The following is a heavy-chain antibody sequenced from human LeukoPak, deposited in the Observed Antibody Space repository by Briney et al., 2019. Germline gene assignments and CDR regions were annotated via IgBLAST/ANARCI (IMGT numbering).Heavy chain of an antibody. Sequence: GGSLRLSCAASGSTFNNYAMSWVRQAPGKGLEWVSGISGSGDSTYYADSVKGRFTISRDNSKNTLYLQMNSLRAEDTAVYYCAKEKIGYSGSPGAFDIWGQGTMVTVSS. CDR3: AKEKIGYSGSPGAFDI. J-gene: IGHJ3*02. CDR1: GSTFNNYA. D-gene: IGHD6-13*01. V-gene: IGHV3-23*01. CDR2: ISGSGDST.